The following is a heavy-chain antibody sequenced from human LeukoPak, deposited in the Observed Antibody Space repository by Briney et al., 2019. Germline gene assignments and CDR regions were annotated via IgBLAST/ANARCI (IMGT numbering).Heavy chain of an antibody. CDR2: ISSSSSYI. J-gene: IGHJ4*02. CDR1: GFTFSSYN. D-gene: IGHD3-9*01. V-gene: IGHV3-21*01. Sequence: PGGSLRLSCAASGFTFSSYNMNWVRQAPGKGLEWVSSISSSSSYIYYADSVKGRFTISRDNAKKSLYLQMNRLRAEDTAVYFCARADTSDILTGYSDYWGQGTLVTVSS. CDR3: ARADTSDILTGYSDY.